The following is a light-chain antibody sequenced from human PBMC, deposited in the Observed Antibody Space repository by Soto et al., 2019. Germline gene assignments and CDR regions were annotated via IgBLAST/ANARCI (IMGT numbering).Light chain of an antibody. CDR1: SSDIGGYNY. CDR2: DVS. J-gene: IGLJ1*01. Sequence: QSALTQPASVSGSPGQSITISCTGTSSDIGGYNYVSWYQQHPGKAPKLMIYDVSNRPSGVSNRFSGSKSDNTASLTISGLQADDEADYYCSSYTSSSLYVFGTGTKLTVL. V-gene: IGLV2-14*01. CDR3: SSYTSSSLYV.